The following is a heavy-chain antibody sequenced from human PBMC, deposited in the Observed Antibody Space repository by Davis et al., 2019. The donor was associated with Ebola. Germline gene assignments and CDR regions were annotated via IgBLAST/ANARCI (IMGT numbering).Heavy chain of an antibody. D-gene: IGHD6-19*01. CDR2: ISASGDTT. J-gene: IGHJ2*01. CDR3: ASLIAVAGITFYWYFDL. Sequence: LSLTCAASGFTFSSFAMGWVRQAPGKGLEWVSAISASGDTTYYADSVKGRFTISSDHSKNMLSLEMNSLRAEDTAVYYCASLIAVAGITFYWYFDLWGRGTLVTVSS. CDR1: GFTFSSFA. V-gene: IGHV3-23*01.